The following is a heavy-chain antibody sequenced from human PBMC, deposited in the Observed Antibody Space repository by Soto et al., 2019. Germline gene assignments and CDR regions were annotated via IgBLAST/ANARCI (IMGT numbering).Heavy chain of an antibody. J-gene: IGHJ4*02. CDR1: GDTFNFYS. CDR3: ASTYGSGYRAFDS. V-gene: IGHV1-69*02. Sequence: QVQLVQSGAEVKSAGSSVKVSCKASGDTFNFYSINWVRQAPGLGLEWVGRVNPILSMSNYAQRFQGRGTMTADKSTGTAYMELRSLRSEDTAIYYCASTYGSGYRAFDSWGQGALVTVSS. CDR2: VNPILSMS. D-gene: IGHD3-10*01.